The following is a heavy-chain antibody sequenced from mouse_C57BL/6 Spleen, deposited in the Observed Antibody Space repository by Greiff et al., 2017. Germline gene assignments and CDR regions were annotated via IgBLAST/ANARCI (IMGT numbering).Heavy chain of an antibody. D-gene: IGHD2-4*01. CDR1: GYTFTSYW. J-gene: IGHJ3*01. Sequence: QVQLQQPGAELVKPGASVKLSCKASGYTFTSYWMHWVKQRPGRGLEWIGRIDPNSGGTTYNEKFKSKATLTVDKPSSTAYMQRSSLTSEDSAVYYCARGEDYEYVRGVWFAYWGQGTLVTVSA. V-gene: IGHV1-72*01. CDR3: ARGEDYEYVRGVWFAY. CDR2: IDPNSGGT.